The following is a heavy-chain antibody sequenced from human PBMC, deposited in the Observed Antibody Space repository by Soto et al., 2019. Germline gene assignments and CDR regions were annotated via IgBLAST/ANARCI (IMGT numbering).Heavy chain of an antibody. Sequence: SVKVSCKASGGTFSSYAMSWVRQARGQGLEWMGGIIPIFGTANYAQKFQGRVTITADESTSTAYMELSSLRSEDTAVYYCARDGIVATITFGLYWGQGTLVTVSS. V-gene: IGHV1-69*13. CDR1: GGTFSSYA. J-gene: IGHJ4*02. D-gene: IGHD5-12*01. CDR3: ARDGIVATITFGLY. CDR2: IIPIFGTA.